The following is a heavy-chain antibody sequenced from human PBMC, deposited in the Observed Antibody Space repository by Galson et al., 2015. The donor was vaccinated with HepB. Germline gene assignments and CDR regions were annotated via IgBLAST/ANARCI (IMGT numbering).Heavy chain of an antibody. CDR2: IYHSGST. Sequence: IRQPPGEGLEWIGYIYHSGSTYYNPSLKSRVTISVDRSKNQFSLKLSSVTAADTAVYYCARSLTSYYGSGSSYYFDYWGQGTLVTVSS. V-gene: IGHV4-30-2*01. D-gene: IGHD3-10*01. CDR3: ARSLTSYYGSGSSYYFDY. J-gene: IGHJ4*02.